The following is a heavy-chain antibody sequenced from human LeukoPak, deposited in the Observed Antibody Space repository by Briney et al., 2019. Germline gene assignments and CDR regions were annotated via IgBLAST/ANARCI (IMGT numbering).Heavy chain of an antibody. D-gene: IGHD6-13*01. CDR2: ISGSGGST. CDR1: GFTFSSYA. Sequence: GGSLRLSCAASGFTFSSYAMSWVRQAPGKGLEWVSAISGSGGSTYYADSVKGRFTISRDNSKNTLYLQMNSLRAEDTAVYYCAKVGGSSWYYCYYGMDVWGQGTTVTVSS. J-gene: IGHJ6*02. CDR3: AKVGGSSWYYCYYGMDV. V-gene: IGHV3-23*01.